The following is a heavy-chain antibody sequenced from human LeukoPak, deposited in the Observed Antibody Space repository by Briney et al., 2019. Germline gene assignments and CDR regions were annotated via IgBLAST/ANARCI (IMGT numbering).Heavy chain of an antibody. CDR1: GFTVSSNY. D-gene: IGHD3-22*01. Sequence: PGGSLRLSCAASGFTVSSNYMSWVRQAPGKGLEWVSVIYSGGSTYYADSVKGRFTISRDNSKNTLYLQMNSLRAEDTAVYYCAGEAITYYYDSSGYGIDLWGQGTLVTVSS. CDR2: IYSGGST. J-gene: IGHJ4*02. V-gene: IGHV3-53*01. CDR3: AGEAITYYYDSSGYGIDL.